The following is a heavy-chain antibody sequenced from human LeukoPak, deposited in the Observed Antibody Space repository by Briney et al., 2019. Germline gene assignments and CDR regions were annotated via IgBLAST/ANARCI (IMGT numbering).Heavy chain of an antibody. CDR2: ISYDGSNK. D-gene: IGHD3-10*01. CDR3: ARSRITMIRGVISD. J-gene: IGHJ4*02. V-gene: IGHV3-30*04. Sequence: GRSLRLSCAASGFTFSSYAMHWVRQAPGKGLEWVAVISYDGSNKYYADSVKGRFTTSRDNSKNTLYLQINSLRAEDTAVYYCARSRITMIRGVISDWGQGTLVTVSS. CDR1: GFTFSSYA.